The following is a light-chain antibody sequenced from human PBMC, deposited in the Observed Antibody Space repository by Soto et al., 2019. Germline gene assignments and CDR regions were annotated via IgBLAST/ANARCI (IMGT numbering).Light chain of an antibody. CDR1: QILLHSNGYNY. CDR3: MQALQTIT. CDR2: LGS. V-gene: IGKV2-28*01. J-gene: IGKJ5*01. Sequence: DIVMTQSPLSLPVTPVEPASISFRSSQILLHSNGYNYLDWYLQKPGQSPQLLIYLGSNRASGVPDRFSGSGSGTDFTLKISRVEAEDVGAYYCMQALQTITFGQGTRLEIK.